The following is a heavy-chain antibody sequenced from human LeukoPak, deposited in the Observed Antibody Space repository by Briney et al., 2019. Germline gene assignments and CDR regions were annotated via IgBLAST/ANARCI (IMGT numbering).Heavy chain of an antibody. CDR1: GYTFTSYH. V-gene: IGHV1-46*01. Sequence: ASVKVSCKASGYTFTSYHMHWVRQAPGQGLEWMGLINLSGGSTSYAQKSQGRVTMTRDTSTSTVYMELSSLRSEDTAVYYCARAGAAAGKNYFDYWGQGTLVTVSS. CDR3: ARAGAAAGKNYFDY. J-gene: IGHJ4*02. CDR2: INLSGGST. D-gene: IGHD6-13*01.